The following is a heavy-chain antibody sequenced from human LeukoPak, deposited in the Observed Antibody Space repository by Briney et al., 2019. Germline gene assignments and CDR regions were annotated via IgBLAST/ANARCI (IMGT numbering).Heavy chain of an antibody. V-gene: IGHV1-18*01. CDR2: ISTYNGDT. D-gene: IGHD3-22*01. CDR3: ARGSDYYDSSGYYSDY. J-gene: IGHJ4*02. CDR1: GYTFTSYG. Sequence: GASVKVSCKASGYTFTSYGISWVRQAPGQGLEWMGWISTYNGDTNYAQKLQGRVTMTTDTSTSTAYMELRSLRSDDTAVYYCARGSDYYDSSGYYSDYWGQGTLVTVSS.